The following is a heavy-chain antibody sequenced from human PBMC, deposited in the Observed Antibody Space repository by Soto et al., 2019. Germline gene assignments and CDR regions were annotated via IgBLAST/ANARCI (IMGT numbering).Heavy chain of an antibody. V-gene: IGHV3-23*01. Sequence: EVQLLESGGGLVQPGGSLRLSCAASGFTFSSYAMSWVRQAPGKGLEWVSAISGSGGSTYYADYVKGRFTISRDNSKNTQYLQMNSLRAEDTAVYYCAKDLRKELLFDYWGQGALVTVSS. D-gene: IGHD2-15*01. CDR3: AKDLRKELLFDY. J-gene: IGHJ4*02. CDR1: GFTFSSYA. CDR2: ISGSGGST.